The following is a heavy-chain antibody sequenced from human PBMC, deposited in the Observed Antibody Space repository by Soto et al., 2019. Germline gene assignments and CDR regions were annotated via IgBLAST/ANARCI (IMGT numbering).Heavy chain of an antibody. J-gene: IGHJ4*02. CDR1: GFTFSSYA. CDR3: AKSTTMIVVVITRGYYFDY. D-gene: IGHD3-22*01. V-gene: IGHV3-23*01. Sequence: GGSLRLSCAASGFTFSSYAMSWVRQAPGKGLEWVSAISGSGGSTYYADSVKGRFTISRDNSKNTLYLQMNSLRAEDTAVYYCAKSTTMIVVVITRGYYFDYWGQGTLVTVSS. CDR2: ISGSGGST.